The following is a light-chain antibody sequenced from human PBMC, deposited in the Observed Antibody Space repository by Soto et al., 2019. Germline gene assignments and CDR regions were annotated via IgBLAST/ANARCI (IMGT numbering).Light chain of an antibody. Sequence: EIVMTQSPATLSVSPGERATLSCRASQTISRNLAWYQQKPGQAPRLLIYGASTRATGIPARFSGSGSGTEFTLTITSLQSEDFAVYSCQQSTNWPPSFGQGTKVAI. V-gene: IGKV3-15*01. CDR1: QTISRN. J-gene: IGKJ1*01. CDR2: GAS. CDR3: QQSTNWPPS.